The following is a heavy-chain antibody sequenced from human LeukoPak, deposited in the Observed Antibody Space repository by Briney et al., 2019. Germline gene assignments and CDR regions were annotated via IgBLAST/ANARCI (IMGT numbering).Heavy chain of an antibody. J-gene: IGHJ5*02. CDR3: ARVPPRVLRYFDWSP. D-gene: IGHD3-9*01. Sequence: GGSLRLSCAASGVTFSSYSMNWVRQAPGKGLEWVSSISSSSSYIYYADSVKGRFTISRDNAKNSLYLQMNSLRAEDTAVYYCARVPPRVLRYFDWSPWGQGTLVTVSS. CDR1: GVTFSSYS. V-gene: IGHV3-21*01. CDR2: ISSSSSYI.